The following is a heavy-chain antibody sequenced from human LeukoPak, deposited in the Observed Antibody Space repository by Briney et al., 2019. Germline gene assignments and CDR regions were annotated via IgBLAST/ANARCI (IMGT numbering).Heavy chain of an antibody. CDR3: ARDGLGAAAGRYYYYYMDV. J-gene: IGHJ6*03. CDR2: INPSGGST. D-gene: IGHD6-13*01. V-gene: IGHV1-46*01. CDR1: GYTFTSYY. Sequence: GASVKVSCKASGYTFTSYYMHWVRQAPGQGLEWMGIINPSGGSTSYAQKFQGRVTMTRDMSTSTVYMELSSLRSEDTAVYYCARDGLGAAAGRYYYYYMDVWGKGTTVTVSS.